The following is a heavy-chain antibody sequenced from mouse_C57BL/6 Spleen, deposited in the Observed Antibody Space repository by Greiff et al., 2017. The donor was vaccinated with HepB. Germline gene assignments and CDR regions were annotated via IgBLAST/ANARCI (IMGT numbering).Heavy chain of an antibody. J-gene: IGHJ3*01. CDR3: ADGDDYEGFAY. Sequence: QVQLQQSGPELVKPGASVKISCKASGYAFSSSWMNWVKQRPGKGLEWIGRIYPGDGDTNYNGKFKGQATLTADKSSSTAYMQLSSLTSEDSAVYFGADGDDYEGFAYWGQGTLVTVSA. CDR2: IYPGDGDT. D-gene: IGHD2-4*01. CDR1: GYAFSSSW. V-gene: IGHV1-82*01.